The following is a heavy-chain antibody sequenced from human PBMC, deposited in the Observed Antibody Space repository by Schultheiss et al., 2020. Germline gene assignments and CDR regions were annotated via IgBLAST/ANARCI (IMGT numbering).Heavy chain of an antibody. D-gene: IGHD4-17*01. CDR1: GGSISSGGYS. Sequence: QTLSLTCAVSGGSISSGGYSWSWIRQPPGKGLEWIGYIYYSGSTNYNPSLKSRVTISVDTSKNQFSLKLSSVTAADTAVYYCARQDYGVFDYWGQGTLVNVSS. V-gene: IGHV4-30-4*07. CDR2: IYYSGST. J-gene: IGHJ4*02. CDR3: ARQDYGVFDY.